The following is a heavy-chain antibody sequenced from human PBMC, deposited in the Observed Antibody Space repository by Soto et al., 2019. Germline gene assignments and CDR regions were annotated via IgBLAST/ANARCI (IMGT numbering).Heavy chain of an antibody. D-gene: IGHD5-12*01. CDR1: GFTFDDYT. Sequence: PGGSLRLSCAASGFTFDDYTMHWVRQAPGEGLGWVSLISWDGYSTYYTDSVKGRFTISRDNSRNSLYLQMNSLRTEDTALYYCAKDIAYRGYGGFDPWGLGTLVTVSS. CDR3: AKDIAYRGYGGFDP. J-gene: IGHJ5*02. V-gene: IGHV3-43*01. CDR2: ISWDGYST.